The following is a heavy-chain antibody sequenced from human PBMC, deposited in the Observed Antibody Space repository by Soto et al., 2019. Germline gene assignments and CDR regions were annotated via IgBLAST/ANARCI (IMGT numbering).Heavy chain of an antibody. CDR1: GFTFSNYW. Sequence: EAQLVESGGGLVQPGGSLRLSCTASGFTFSNYWVHWVRQTPGKGLVWVSRIDSDGSSTSYADSVKGRFTISRDNAKNTLYLQMNSLRAEDTAVYYCTREVSAVFDYWGQGTLVTVSS. D-gene: IGHD6-25*01. CDR2: IDSDGSST. CDR3: TREVSAVFDY. J-gene: IGHJ4*02. V-gene: IGHV3-74*01.